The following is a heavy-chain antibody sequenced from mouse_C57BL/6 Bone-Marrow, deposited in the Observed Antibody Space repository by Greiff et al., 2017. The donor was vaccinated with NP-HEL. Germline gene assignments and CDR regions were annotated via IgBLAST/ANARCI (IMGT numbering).Heavy chain of an antibody. J-gene: IGHJ3*01. D-gene: IGHD4-1*01. CDR3: ASIWGAWFAY. V-gene: IGHV1-50*01. CDR1: GYTFTSYW. CDR2: IDPSDSYT. Sequence: QVQLQQSGAELVKPGASVKLSCKASGYTFTSYWMQWVKQRPGQGLEWIGEIDPSDSYTNYNQKFKGKATLTVDTSSSTAYMQLSSLTSEDSAVYYCASIWGAWFAYWGQGTLVTVSA.